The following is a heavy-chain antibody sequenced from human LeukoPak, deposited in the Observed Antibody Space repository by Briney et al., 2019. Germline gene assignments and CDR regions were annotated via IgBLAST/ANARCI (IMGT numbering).Heavy chain of an antibody. CDR3: ARVASSVPDY. Sequence: SETLSLTCTVSGASISSFYWSWIRQPPGTGLEWIGYVHYNGDTSYNPSLKSRATISVDTSRNQFSLKLSSVTAADTAVYYCARVASSVPDYWGQGTLVTVSS. V-gene: IGHV4-59*01. CDR2: VHYNGDT. CDR1: GASISSFY. J-gene: IGHJ4*02. D-gene: IGHD6-19*01.